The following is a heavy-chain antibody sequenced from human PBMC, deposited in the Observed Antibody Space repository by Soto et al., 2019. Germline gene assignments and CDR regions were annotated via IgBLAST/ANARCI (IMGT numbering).Heavy chain of an antibody. J-gene: IGHJ6*02. V-gene: IGHV4-31*03. Sequence: SETLSLTCTVSGGSISSGGYYWSWIRQHPGKGLEWIGYIYYSGSTYYNPSLKSRVTISVDTSKNQFSLKRSSVTAADTAVYYCARVVAAAGTAPYYYYGMDVWGQGTTVTVSS. CDR3: ARVVAAAGTAPYYYYGMDV. CDR1: GGSISSGGYY. D-gene: IGHD6-13*01. CDR2: IYYSGST.